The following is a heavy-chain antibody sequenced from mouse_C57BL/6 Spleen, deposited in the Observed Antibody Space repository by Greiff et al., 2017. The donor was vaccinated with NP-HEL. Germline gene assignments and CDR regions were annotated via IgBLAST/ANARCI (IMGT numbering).Heavy chain of an antibody. CDR3: ARPSGNYYDSSYGY. D-gene: IGHD1-1*01. CDR2: ISYDGSN. J-gene: IGHJ2*01. CDR1: GYSITSGYY. V-gene: IGHV3-6*01. Sequence: EVKLMESGPGLVKPSQSLSLTCSVTGYSITSGYYWNWIRQFPGNKLEWMGYISYDGSNNYNPSLKNRISITRDTSKNQFFLKLNSVTTEDTATYYCARPSGNYYDSSYGYWGQGTTLTVSS.